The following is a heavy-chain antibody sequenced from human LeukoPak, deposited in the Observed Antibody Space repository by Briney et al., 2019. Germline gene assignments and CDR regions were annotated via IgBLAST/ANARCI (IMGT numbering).Heavy chain of an antibody. Sequence: SETLSLTCAVYGGSFSGYYWSWIRQPPGKGLEWIGEINHSGSTNYNPSLKSRVTISVDTSKNQFSLKLSSVTAADTAVYYCARGDTNVDYWGQGTLVTVSS. J-gene: IGHJ4*02. D-gene: IGHD5-18*01. CDR3: ARGDTNVDY. V-gene: IGHV4-34*01. CDR2: INHSGST. CDR1: GGSFSGYY.